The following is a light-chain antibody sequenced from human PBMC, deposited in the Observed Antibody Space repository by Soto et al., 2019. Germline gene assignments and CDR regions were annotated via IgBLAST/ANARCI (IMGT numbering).Light chain of an antibody. V-gene: IGKV1-39*01. CDR3: KQSGTFPLT. J-gene: IGKJ4*01. Sequence: MYMSPSALSASVGDRVTITCRASQSISSYLNWYQQKPGKAPKLLIYAASSLQSGVPSRFSGSGSGTDFTLTISSLQPEDFATYFCKQSGTFPLTFGGLTKV. CDR1: QSISSY. CDR2: AAS.